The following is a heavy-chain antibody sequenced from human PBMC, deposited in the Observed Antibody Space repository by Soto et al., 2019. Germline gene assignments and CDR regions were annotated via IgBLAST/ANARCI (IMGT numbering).Heavy chain of an antibody. V-gene: IGHV4-39*01. CDR3: ARKDIVVVPAAILARWTRNNWFDP. CDR2: IYYSGST. Sequence: PSETLSLTCTVSGGSISSSSYYWGWIRQPPGKGLEWIGSIYYSGSTYYNPSLKSRVTISVDTSKNQFSLKLSSVTAADTAVYYCARKDIVVVPAAILARWTRNNWFDPWGQGTLVTVS. CDR1: GGSISSSSYY. J-gene: IGHJ5*02. D-gene: IGHD2-2*01.